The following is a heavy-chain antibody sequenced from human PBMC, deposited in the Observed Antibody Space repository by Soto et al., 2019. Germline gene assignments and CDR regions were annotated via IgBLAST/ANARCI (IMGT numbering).Heavy chain of an antibody. J-gene: IGHJ4*02. D-gene: IGHD3-10*01. CDR3: ARDHGGATMALLY. CDR2: ISVYHGNT. Sequence: AAVKVSCKVSGYNFLNYGMSWVRQAPGQGPEWMGWISVYHGNTIYAQNFQGRVTMTTDTSTSTAYMELTSLRSDDTGVYYCARDHGGATMALLYWGQGTLVTVSS. V-gene: IGHV1-18*04. CDR1: GYNFLNYG.